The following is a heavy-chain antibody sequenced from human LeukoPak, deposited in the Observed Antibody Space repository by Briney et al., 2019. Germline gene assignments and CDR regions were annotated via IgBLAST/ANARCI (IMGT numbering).Heavy chain of an antibody. CDR3: ARLGYCSSASCYYGMDV. Sequence: PGESLKISCKGSGYTFTIHCSGGARQIPGKGLEWMGIIYPVESDTRNTPSFPGQVTISADKSISTAYLQWGSLKASDTAIYYCARLGYCSSASCYYGMDVWGQGTTVTVSS. V-gene: IGHV5-51*01. D-gene: IGHD2-2*01. CDR2: IYPVESDT. J-gene: IGHJ6*02. CDR1: GYTFTIHC.